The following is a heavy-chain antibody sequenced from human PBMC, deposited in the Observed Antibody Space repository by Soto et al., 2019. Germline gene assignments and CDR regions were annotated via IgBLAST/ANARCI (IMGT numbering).Heavy chain of an antibody. Sequence: PWDTPSLTSTVSGGCVISSYWSCIRQPPGPGLEWIGTIYYSGNTYYNPSLKSRVTISVDTSKNRFSLKLSSVTAADTAVYYCARHPGIAAAGTGYYYGMDVWGQGTTVTVS. CDR1: GGCVISSY. D-gene: IGHD6-13*01. CDR2: IYYSGNT. J-gene: IGHJ6*02. V-gene: IGHV4-59*05. CDR3: ARHPGIAAAGTGYYYGMDV.